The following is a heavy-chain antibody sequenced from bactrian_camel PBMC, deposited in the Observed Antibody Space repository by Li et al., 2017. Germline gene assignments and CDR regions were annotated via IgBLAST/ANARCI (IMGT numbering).Heavy chain of an antibody. V-gene: IGHV3S42*01. CDR3: TKALVSGAGMGGKYNY. CDR1: GFSSSNYA. Sequence: VQLVESGGDLVRPGGSLRIACAASGFSSSNYAWSWVRQAPGKGLEWLSVINTVGDDTKYADSVKGRFTTSRDNAKNTLYLQLNSLKTEDTAMYYCTKALVSGAGMGGKYNYWGQGTQVTVS. D-gene: IGHD6*01. CDR2: INTVGDDT. J-gene: IGHJ4*01.